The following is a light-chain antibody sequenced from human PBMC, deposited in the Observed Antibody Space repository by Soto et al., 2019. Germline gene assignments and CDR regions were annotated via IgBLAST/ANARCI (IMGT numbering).Light chain of an antibody. Sequence: QSVLTQSSSASASLGSSVKLTCTLSSGHHSNTIAWHQQQPGKAPRYLMRLEGSGSYNKGSGIPDRFSGSSSGAARYLTIPNLQSWEEADYYCETWGSDTQIFGGGTKLTVL. V-gene: IGLV4-60*03. J-gene: IGLJ2*01. CDR1: SGHHSNT. CDR3: ETWGSDTQI. CDR2: LEGSGSY.